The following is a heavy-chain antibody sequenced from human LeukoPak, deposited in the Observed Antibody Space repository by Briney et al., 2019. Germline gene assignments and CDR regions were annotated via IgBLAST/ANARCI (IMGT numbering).Heavy chain of an antibody. CDR1: GFSFYKYG. CDR2: INQDGSER. Sequence: GGSLRLSCEVSGFSFYKYGMSWVRQAPGKGLQWVANINQDGSERYYVDSVKGRFTISRDNAKNSLYLHMNSLRAEDAAVYYCARARDYDSRGYYSPHFDYWGQGTLVTVSS. J-gene: IGHJ4*02. V-gene: IGHV3-7*01. CDR3: ARARDYDSRGYYSPHFDY. D-gene: IGHD3-22*01.